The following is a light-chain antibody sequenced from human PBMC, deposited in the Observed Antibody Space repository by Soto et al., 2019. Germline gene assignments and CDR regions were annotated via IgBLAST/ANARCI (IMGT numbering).Light chain of an antibody. V-gene: IGKV3-11*01. J-gene: IGKJ5*01. CDR3: QQHRNWPSIT. CDR2: DAS. Sequence: EIVLTQSPPILSLSIGECATLSSTASETIRGLLAWYQQRPGQAPRLLIYDASSRATGIPARFSGSGSGTDFTLTIRRLEPEDLSVYYCQQHRNWPSITLGNGRRLEI. CDR1: ETIRGL.